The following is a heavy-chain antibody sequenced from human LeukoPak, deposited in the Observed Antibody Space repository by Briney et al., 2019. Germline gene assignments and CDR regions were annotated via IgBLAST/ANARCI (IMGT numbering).Heavy chain of an antibody. CDR2: IVVGIGNT. V-gene: IGHV1-58*02. CDR1: VSTFTSSV. Sequence: ASVKVSCKASVSTFTSSVMQWVRQARRQRREWIGWIVVGIGNTNYAQKFQGRVTMTRNTSISTACMGLSSVRSQDTGVYYRVRERGTTVTTLAWFPPWGQGPVVPVPS. J-gene: IGHJ5*02. CDR3: VRERGTTVTTLAWFPP. D-gene: IGHD4-17*01.